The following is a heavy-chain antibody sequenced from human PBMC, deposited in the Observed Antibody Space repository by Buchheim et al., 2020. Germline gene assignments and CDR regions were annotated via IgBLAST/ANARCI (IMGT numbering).Heavy chain of an antibody. CDR2: INHSGTT. CDR1: GGSISNSDSYY. Sequence: QQQLQESGPGLVKPSETLSLTCTVSGGSISNSDSYYWGWIRQPPGKGLEWIGEINHSGTTNYNPSLKSRVTISVDTSKNQFSLRLSSVTAADTAVYFCARLGGGDEQQLPHHYYMDVWGKGTT. D-gene: IGHD6-13*01. CDR3: ARLGGGDEQQLPHHYYMDV. J-gene: IGHJ6*03. V-gene: IGHV4-39*07.